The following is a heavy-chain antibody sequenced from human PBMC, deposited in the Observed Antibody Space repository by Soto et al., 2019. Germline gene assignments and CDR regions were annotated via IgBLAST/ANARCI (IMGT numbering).Heavy chain of an antibody. CDR3: ARDQLEGRFLEWLSDYYYYGMDV. CDR1: GYTFTSYG. Sequence: ASVKVSCKASGYTFTSYGISWVRQAPGQGLEWMGWISAYNGNTNYAQKLQGRVTMTTDTSTSTAYMELRSLRSDDTAVYYCARDQLEGRFLEWLSDYYYYGMDVWGQGTRVTVAS. J-gene: IGHJ6*02. CDR2: ISAYNGNT. D-gene: IGHD3-3*01. V-gene: IGHV1-18*04.